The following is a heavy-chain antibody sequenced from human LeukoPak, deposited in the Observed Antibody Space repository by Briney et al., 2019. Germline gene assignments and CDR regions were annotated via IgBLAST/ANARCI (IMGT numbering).Heavy chain of an antibody. CDR2: INPNSGGT. CDR3: PRTAGPKNWFDP. CDR1: GYGFTDYY. D-gene: IGHD6-13*01. Sequence: ASVKVSCKASGYGFTDYYMHWVRQAPGQGLEWMGWINPNSGGTNYAQKFQGRVTMTRDTSISTAYMELSRLRSDDTVVYYCPRTAGPKNWFDPWGQGTLVTVSS. J-gene: IGHJ5*02. V-gene: IGHV1-2*02.